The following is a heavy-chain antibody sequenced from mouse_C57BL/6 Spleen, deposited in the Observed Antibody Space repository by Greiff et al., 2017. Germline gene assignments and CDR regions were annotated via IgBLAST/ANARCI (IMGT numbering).Heavy chain of an antibody. D-gene: IGHD1-1*01. CDR1: GFTFSSYA. Sequence: EVQRVESGGGLVKPGGSLKLSCAASGFTFSSYAMSWVRQTPEKRLEWVATISDGGSYTYYPDNVKGRFTISRDNAKNNLYLQMSHLKSEDTAMYYCAREGNIYYGSSYHDYWGQGTTLTVSS. CDR3: AREGNIYYGSSYHDY. CDR2: ISDGGSYT. V-gene: IGHV5-4*01. J-gene: IGHJ2*01.